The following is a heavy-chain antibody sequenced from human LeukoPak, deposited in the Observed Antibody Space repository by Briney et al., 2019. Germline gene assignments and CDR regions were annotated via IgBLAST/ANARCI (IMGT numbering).Heavy chain of an antibody. CDR2: TYTSGST. CDR3: AKTTWIQLWYDY. CDR1: GGSISSGSYY. Sequence: SQTLSLTCTVSGGSISSGSYYWSWIRQPAGKGLEWIGRTYTSGSTNYNPSLKSRVTISVDTFKNQFSLKLSSVTAADTAVYYCAKTTWIQLWYDYWGQGILVTVSS. V-gene: IGHV4-61*02. J-gene: IGHJ4*02. D-gene: IGHD5-18*01.